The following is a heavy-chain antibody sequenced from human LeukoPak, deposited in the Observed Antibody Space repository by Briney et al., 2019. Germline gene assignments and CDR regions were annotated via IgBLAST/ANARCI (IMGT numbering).Heavy chain of an antibody. CDR1: GGSVSSGSYY. Sequence: SETLSLTCTVSGGSVSSGSYYWSWIRQPPGKGLEWIGYIYYSGSTNYNPSLESRVTISVDTSKNQFSLKLSSVTAADTAVYYCAREAYYYDSSGYYPPPFDYWGQGTLVTVSS. D-gene: IGHD3-22*01. CDR3: AREAYYYDSSGYYPPPFDY. V-gene: IGHV4-61*01. J-gene: IGHJ4*02. CDR2: IYYSGST.